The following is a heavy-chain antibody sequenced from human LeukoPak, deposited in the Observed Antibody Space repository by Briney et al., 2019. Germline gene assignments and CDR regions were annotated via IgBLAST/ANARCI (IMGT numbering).Heavy chain of an antibody. V-gene: IGHV1-18*04. D-gene: IGHD6-6*01. CDR3: ARGRIAARYYYYMDV. J-gene: IGHJ6*03. CDR2: ISAYNGNT. CDR1: AYTFTGYY. Sequence: ASVKVSCKASAYTFTGYYIHWVRQAPGQGLEWMGWISAYNGNTNYAQKLQGRVTMTTDTSTSTAYMELRSLRSDDTAVYYCARGRIAARYYYYMDVWGKGTTVTVSS.